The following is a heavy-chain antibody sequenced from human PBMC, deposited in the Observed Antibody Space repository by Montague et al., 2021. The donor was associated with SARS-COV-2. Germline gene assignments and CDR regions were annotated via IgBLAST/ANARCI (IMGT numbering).Heavy chain of an antibody. J-gene: IGHJ6*03. CDR1: GGSFSGHH. D-gene: IGHD3-22*01. CDR2: INNSGST. CDR3: ARGRIEVSMIVVVLTGASYYMDV. V-gene: IGHV4-34*01. Sequence: SETLSLTCAVYGGSFSGHHWSWIRQPPGKGLEWIGEINNSGSTNYIPPPKIRVPISVEPSKNQFPLKLNPLTAADTAVYYCARGRIEVSMIVVVLTGASYYMDVWGKGTTVTVSS.